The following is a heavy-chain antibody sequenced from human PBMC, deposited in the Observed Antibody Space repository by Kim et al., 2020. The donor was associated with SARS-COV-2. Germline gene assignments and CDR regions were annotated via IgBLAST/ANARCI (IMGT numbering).Heavy chain of an antibody. CDR2: IIPIFGTA. J-gene: IGHJ4*02. D-gene: IGHD3-22*01. Sequence: SVKVSCKASGGTFSSYAISWVRQAPGQGLEWMGGIIPIFGTANYAQKFQGRVTITADESTNTAYMELSSLRSEDTAVYYCASDGPNNYYDSRALVYWGQGTLVTVSS. CDR1: GGTFSSYA. V-gene: IGHV1-69*13. CDR3: ASDGPNNYYDSRALVY.